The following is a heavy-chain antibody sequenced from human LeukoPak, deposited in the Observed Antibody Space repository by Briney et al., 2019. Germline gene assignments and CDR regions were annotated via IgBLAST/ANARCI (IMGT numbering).Heavy chain of an antibody. J-gene: IGHJ6*03. CDR2: ISGSGGST. Sequence: GGSLRLSCAASGFTFSSYGMGWVRQAPGKGLEWVSAISGSGGSTYYADSVKGRFTISRDNSKNTLYLQMNSLRAEDTAVYYCAKDGRGRWLQRYYYYYMDVWGKGTTVTISS. D-gene: IGHD5-24*01. CDR1: GFTFSSYG. CDR3: AKDGRGRWLQRYYYYYMDV. V-gene: IGHV3-23*01.